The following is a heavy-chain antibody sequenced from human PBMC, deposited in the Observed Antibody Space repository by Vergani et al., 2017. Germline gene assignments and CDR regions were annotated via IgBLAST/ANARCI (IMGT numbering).Heavy chain of an antibody. CDR2: IDWDDDK. J-gene: IGHJ4*02. Sequence: QVTLRESGPALVKPTQTLTLTCTFSGFSLSTSGMCVSWIRQPPGKALEWLALIDWDDDKYYSTSLKTRLTISKDTSKNQVVLTMTNMDPVDTATYYCARILGWGGPITKQGGYFDYWGQGTLVTVSS. CDR1: GFSLSTSGMC. V-gene: IGHV2-70*01. CDR3: ARILGWGGPITKQGGYFDY. D-gene: IGHD1-14*01.